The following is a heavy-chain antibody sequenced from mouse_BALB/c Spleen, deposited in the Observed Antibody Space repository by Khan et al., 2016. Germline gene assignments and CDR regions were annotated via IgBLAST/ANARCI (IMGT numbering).Heavy chain of an antibody. J-gene: IGHJ2*01. D-gene: IGHD1-1*01. Sequence: EVQLQESGPGLVKPSQSLSLTCTVTGYSITSDYAWNWIRQFPGNKLEWMGYISSSGSTSYNPSLKSRISITRDTSKNQFFLQLNSVTTEDTATYYCARDYYGSSYFDYWGQGTTLTVSS. V-gene: IGHV3-2*02. CDR1: GYSITSDYA. CDR3: ARDYYGSSYFDY. CDR2: ISSSGST.